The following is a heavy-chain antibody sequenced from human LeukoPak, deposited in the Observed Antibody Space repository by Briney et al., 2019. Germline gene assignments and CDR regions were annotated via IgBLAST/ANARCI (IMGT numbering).Heavy chain of an antibody. J-gene: IGHJ4*02. D-gene: IGHD3-16*01. CDR1: GFTFSGYE. CDR2: ISTRGTTI. CDR3: ARDTTFRGVMQAVY. Sequence: TGGSLRLSCEASGFTFSGYEMNWVRQAPGKGLEWVSYISTRGTTIYYADSLKGRFTISRDNSKNTLYLQMNSLRAEDTAVYYCARDTTFRGVMQAVYWGQGTLVTVSS. V-gene: IGHV3-48*03.